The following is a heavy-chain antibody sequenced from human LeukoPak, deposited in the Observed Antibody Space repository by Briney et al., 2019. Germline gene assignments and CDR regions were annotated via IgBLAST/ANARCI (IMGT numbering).Heavy chain of an antibody. V-gene: IGHV3-23*01. Sequence: GGSLRLSCAASGFTFSRYAMSWVRQAPGKGLEWVSAISSSGGSTYYADSVKGRFTIPRDNSKNTLYLQMNSLRAEDTAVYYCASPIVVVIVFDYWGQGTLVTVSS. CDR3: ASPIVVVIVFDY. CDR1: GFTFSRYA. J-gene: IGHJ4*02. D-gene: IGHD3-22*01. CDR2: ISSSGGST.